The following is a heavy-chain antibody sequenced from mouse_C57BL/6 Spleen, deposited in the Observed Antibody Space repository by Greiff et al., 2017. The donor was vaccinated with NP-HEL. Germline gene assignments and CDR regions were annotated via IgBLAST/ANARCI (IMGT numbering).Heavy chain of an antibody. CDR2: ILPGSGST. D-gene: IGHD2-4*01. CDR1: GYTFTGYW. J-gene: IGHJ3*01. CDR3: ATGGYYDYDEAWFAY. V-gene: IGHV1-9*01. Sequence: QVQLQQSGAELMKPGASVKLSCKATGYTFTGYWIEWVKQRPGHGLEWIGEILPGSGSTNYNEKFKGKATFTADTSSNTAYMQLSSLTTEDSAIYYCATGGYYDYDEAWFAYWGQGTLVTVSA.